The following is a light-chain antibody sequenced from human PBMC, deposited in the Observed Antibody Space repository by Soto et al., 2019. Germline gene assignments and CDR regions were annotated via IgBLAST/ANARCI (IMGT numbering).Light chain of an antibody. CDR3: SSFVGPYTYV. V-gene: IGLV2-11*01. J-gene: IGLJ1*01. CDR2: DVS. CDR1: SSDVGAYDY. Sequence: QSALTQPRSVSGSPGQSVTISCTGTSSDVGAYDYVSWYQHHPGKAPKVTIYDVSKRPSGVPDRFSGSKSGNTASLTISGLQPEDEADYYCSSFVGPYTYVFGTGTKLTVL.